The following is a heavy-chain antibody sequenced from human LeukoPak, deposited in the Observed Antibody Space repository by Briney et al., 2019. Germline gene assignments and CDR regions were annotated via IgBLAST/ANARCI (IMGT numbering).Heavy chain of an antibody. Sequence: GGSLRLSCAASGFTFSSYSMNWVRQAPGKGLEWVSSISSSSSYIYYADSVKGRFTISRDNAKNSLYLQMNSLRAEDTAVYYCAGGAHYDSSGHYFDYWGQGTLVTVSS. D-gene: IGHD3-22*01. CDR2: ISSSSSYI. CDR1: GFTFSSYS. J-gene: IGHJ4*02. V-gene: IGHV3-21*01. CDR3: AGGAHYDSSGHYFDY.